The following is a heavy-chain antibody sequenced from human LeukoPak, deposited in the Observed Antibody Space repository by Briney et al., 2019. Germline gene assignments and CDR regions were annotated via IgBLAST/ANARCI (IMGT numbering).Heavy chain of an antibody. J-gene: IGHJ3*02. Sequence: PSETLSLTCAVSGYSISSGYYWGWIRQPPGKGLEWIGSIYHSGSTYYNPSLKSRVTISVDTSKNQFSPKLSSVTAADTAVYYCARDSSSSYSDAFDIWGQGTMVTVSS. CDR2: IYHSGST. CDR1: GYSISSGYY. V-gene: IGHV4-38-2*01. D-gene: IGHD6-13*01. CDR3: ARDSSSSYSDAFDI.